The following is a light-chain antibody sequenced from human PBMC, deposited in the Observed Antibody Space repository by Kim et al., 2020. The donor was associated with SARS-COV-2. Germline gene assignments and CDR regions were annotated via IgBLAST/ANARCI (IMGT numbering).Light chain of an antibody. J-gene: IGLJ1*01. CDR2: RDD. V-gene: IGLV1-47*01. CDR1: TSNIGTNY. Sequence: QPVLTQPPSASGTPGQRVAISCSGSTSNIGTNYVYWYQHLPGTAPKLLIYRDDQRPSGVPDRFSGSKSGTSASLAISGLQSEDEADYYCASWDDSLSGLYVFGTGTKVTVL. CDR3: ASWDDSLSGLYV.